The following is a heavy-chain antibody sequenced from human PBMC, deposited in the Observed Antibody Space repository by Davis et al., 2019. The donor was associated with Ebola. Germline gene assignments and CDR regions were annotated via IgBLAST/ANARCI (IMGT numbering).Heavy chain of an antibody. V-gene: IGHV3-74*01. D-gene: IGHD3-22*01. Sequence: PGGSLRLSCAASGFTFNTYWIHWVRQAPGKGLVWVSRINSDGSSTSYADSVKGRFTISRDNAKNTLYLQMNSLRAEDTAVYYCARGDGVVVITTLAAFDIWGQGTMVTVSS. CDR1: GFTFNTYW. CDR2: INSDGSST. J-gene: IGHJ3*02. CDR3: ARGDGVVVITTLAAFDI.